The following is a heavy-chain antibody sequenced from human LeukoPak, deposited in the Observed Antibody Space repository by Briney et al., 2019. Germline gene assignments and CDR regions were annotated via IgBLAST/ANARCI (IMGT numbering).Heavy chain of an antibody. V-gene: IGHV1-2*02. CDR3: ASMEMATIFGAFDI. Sequence: ASVKVSCKASGYTFTGYYMHWVRQAPGQGLEWMGWINPNSGGTNYAQKFQGRVTMTRDTSISTAYMELSRLRSDDTAVYYCASMEMATIFGAFDIWGQGTMVTVSS. CDR1: GYTFTGYY. J-gene: IGHJ3*02. D-gene: IGHD5-24*01. CDR2: INPNSGGT.